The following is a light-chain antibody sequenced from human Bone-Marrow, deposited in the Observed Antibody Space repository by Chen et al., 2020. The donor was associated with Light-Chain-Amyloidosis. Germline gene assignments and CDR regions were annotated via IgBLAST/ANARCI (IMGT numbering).Light chain of an antibody. Sequence: QSALTQPASVSWSPGQSITISCTGSSSDVGRYNLVSWYQQHPDEAPKLISYEGNKRPSGVSNRFSGSKSGNTASLTISGLQAEDEADYFCCSYAGDSTYVFGSGTKVTVL. V-gene: IGLV2-23*01. CDR1: SSDVGRYNL. CDR2: EGN. CDR3: CSYAGDSTYV. J-gene: IGLJ1*01.